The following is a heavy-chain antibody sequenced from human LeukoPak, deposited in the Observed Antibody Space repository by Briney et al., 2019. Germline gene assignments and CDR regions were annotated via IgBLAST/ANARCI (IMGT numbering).Heavy chain of an antibody. J-gene: IGHJ4*02. CDR2: INHSGST. CDR3: ATRHLTGTTDY. V-gene: IGHV4-34*01. CDR1: GGSFSGYY. Sequence: PSETLSLTCAVYGGSFSGYYWSWIRQPPGKGLEWIGEINHSGSTNYNPSLKSRVTISVDTSKNQFSLKLSSVTAADTAVYYCATRHLTGTTDYWGQGTLVTVSS. D-gene: IGHD1-7*01.